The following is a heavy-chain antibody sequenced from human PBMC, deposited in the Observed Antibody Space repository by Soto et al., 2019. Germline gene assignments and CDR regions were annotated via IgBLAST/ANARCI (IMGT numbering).Heavy chain of an antibody. Sequence: PGGSLRLSCAASGFTLNAYWMSWVRRAPVNGLECVANIKQYLSEEYCVDSVKGGFTICRDNAKKALYLQMNGLRVVDTAVYYCARDYLLGTYLDYWGQGTLVTVSS. V-gene: IGHV3-7*01. D-gene: IGHD3-16*01. CDR2: IKQYLSEE. CDR3: ARDYLLGTYLDY. J-gene: IGHJ4*02. CDR1: GFTLNAYW.